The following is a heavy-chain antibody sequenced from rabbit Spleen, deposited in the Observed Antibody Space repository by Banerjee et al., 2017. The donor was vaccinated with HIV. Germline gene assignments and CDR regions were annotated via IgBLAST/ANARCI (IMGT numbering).Heavy chain of an antibody. D-gene: IGHD1-1*01. CDR1: AFSFSDRDV. V-gene: IGHV1S45*01. CDR3: ARDLVAVIGWNFDF. J-gene: IGHJ3*01. CDR2: INAATAKP. Sequence: QEQLVESGGGLVKPEGSLTLTCKASAFSFSDRDVMCWVRQAPGKGLEWIACINAATAKPVYATWAKGRFTISRTSSTTVTLQMTSLTDADTATYFCARDLVAVIGWNFDFWGQGTLVTVS.